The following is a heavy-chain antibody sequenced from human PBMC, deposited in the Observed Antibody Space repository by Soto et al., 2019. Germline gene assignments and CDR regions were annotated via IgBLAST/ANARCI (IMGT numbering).Heavy chain of an antibody. D-gene: IGHD3-22*01. V-gene: IGHV1-18*01. Sequence: ISWVRQAPGQGLEWMGWISAYNGNTNYAQKLQGRVTMTTDTSTSTAYMELRSLRSDDTAVYYCARDTYYYDSSGWFDFDYWGQGTLVTVSS. J-gene: IGHJ4*02. CDR2: ISAYNGNT. CDR3: ARDTYYYDSSGWFDFDY.